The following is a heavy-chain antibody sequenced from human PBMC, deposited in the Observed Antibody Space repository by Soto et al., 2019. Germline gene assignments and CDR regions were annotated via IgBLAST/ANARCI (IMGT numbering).Heavy chain of an antibody. V-gene: IGHV3-7*01. CDR1: GFTFSSYW. J-gene: IGHJ6*02. D-gene: IGHD2-15*01. CDR3: ARDKGYCSGGSCPPLLLLYSYGMDV. Sequence: VGSLRLSCAASGFTFSSYWMSWVRQAPGKGLEWVANIKQDGSEKYYVDSVKGRFTISRDNAKNSLYLQMNSLRAEDTAVYYCARDKGYCSGGSCPPLLLLYSYGMDVWGQGTTVTVSS. CDR2: IKQDGSEK.